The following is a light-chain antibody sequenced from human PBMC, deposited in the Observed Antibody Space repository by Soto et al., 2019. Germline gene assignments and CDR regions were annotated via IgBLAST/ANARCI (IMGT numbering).Light chain of an antibody. J-gene: IGLJ1*01. CDR2: DVT. CDR3: SSFTGSSYV. V-gene: IGLV2-14*01. CDR1: SSDVGNNNY. Sequence: QSALTQPASASGSPGQSITISCTGTSSDVGNNNYVSWYQQNPGKAPKLIICDVTDRPSGVSNRFSGSKSGNTASLTISGLQADDEADYYCSSFTGSSYVFGTGTKLTVL.